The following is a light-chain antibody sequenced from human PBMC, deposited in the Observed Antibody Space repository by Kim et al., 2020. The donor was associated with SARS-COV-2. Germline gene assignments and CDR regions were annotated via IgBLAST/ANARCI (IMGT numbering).Light chain of an antibody. CDR3: SSYTSSSTLYV. J-gene: IGLJ1*01. CDR1: SSDVGGYNY. Sequence: ALTQPASVSGSPGQSITISCTGTSSDVGGYNYVSWYQQHPGKAPKLMIYDVSNRPSGVSNRFSGSKSGNTASLTISGLQAEDEADYYCSSYTSSSTLYVFGTGTKVTVL. CDR2: DVS. V-gene: IGLV2-14*03.